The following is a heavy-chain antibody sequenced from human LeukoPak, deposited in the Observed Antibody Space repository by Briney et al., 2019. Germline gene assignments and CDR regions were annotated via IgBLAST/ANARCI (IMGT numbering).Heavy chain of an antibody. CDR1: GFTFSSYS. V-gene: IGHV3-48*01. CDR2: ISSSSSTI. Sequence: PGGSLRLSCAASGFTFSSYSMNWVRQAPGKGLEWVSYISSSSSTIYYADSVKGRFTISRDNAKNSLYLQMNSLRAEDTAVYYFARETDYVWGSYRYPDNWGQRNLVTVSS. CDR3: ARETDYVWGSYRYPDN. D-gene: IGHD3-16*02. J-gene: IGHJ4*02.